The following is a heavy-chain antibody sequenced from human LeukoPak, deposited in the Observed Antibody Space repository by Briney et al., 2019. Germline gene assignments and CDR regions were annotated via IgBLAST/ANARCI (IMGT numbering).Heavy chain of an antibody. Sequence: GGSLRLSCAASGFTFSSYSMNWVRQAPGKGLVWVSSISSSSSYIYYADSVKGRFTISRDNAKNSLYLQMNSLRAEDTAVYYCASSLGMATIKSHYYYMDVWGKGTTVTVSS. CDR1: GFTFSSYS. J-gene: IGHJ6*03. V-gene: IGHV3-21*01. CDR3: ASSLGMATIKSHYYYMDV. CDR2: ISSSSSYI. D-gene: IGHD5-24*01.